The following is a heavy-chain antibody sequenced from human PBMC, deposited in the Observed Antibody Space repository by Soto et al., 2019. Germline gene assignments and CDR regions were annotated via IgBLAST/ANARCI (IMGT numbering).Heavy chain of an antibody. CDR2: INGDGSRA. J-gene: IGHJ4*02. D-gene: IGHD3-10*01. V-gene: IGHV3-74*01. Sequence: WGSLRLSCAASGITFTTFSFYWMPWVRQTPGQGLVWVSRINGDGSRATYADSVTGRFTISRDNAQNTLYLQMDSLRAEDTAMYYCATSGVDSRFYFDCWGQGTPVTVSS. CDR3: ATSGVDSRFYFDC. CDR1: GITFTTFSFYW.